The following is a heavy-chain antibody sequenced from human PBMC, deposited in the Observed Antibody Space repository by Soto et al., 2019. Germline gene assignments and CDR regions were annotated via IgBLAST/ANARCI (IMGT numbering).Heavy chain of an antibody. D-gene: IGHD4-4*01. CDR2: IYTSGST. CDR1: GGSISSYY. V-gene: IGHV4-4*07. Sequence: QVKLQESGPGLVKPSETLSLTCTVSGGSISSYYWSWIRQPAGKGLEWIGRIYTSGSTNYNPSLQSRVTMSVDTSQNQFSLKLSSVTAADTAVYYCATAPPYRGYYYYGMDVWGQGTTVTVSS. CDR3: ATAPPYRGYYYYGMDV. J-gene: IGHJ6*02.